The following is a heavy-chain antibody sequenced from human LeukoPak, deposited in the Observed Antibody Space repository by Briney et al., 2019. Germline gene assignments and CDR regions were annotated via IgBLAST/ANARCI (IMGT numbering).Heavy chain of an antibody. J-gene: IGHJ5*02. CDR1: GYTFTSYY. Sequence: GASVKVSCKASGYTFTSYYMHWVRQAPGQGLEWMGIINPSGGSTSYAQKLQGRVTMTTDTSTSTAYMELRSLRSDDTAVYYCARVGPYRGSSSRLNWFDPWGQGTLVTVSS. CDR3: ARVGPYRGSSSRLNWFDP. V-gene: IGHV1-46*01. CDR2: INPSGGST. D-gene: IGHD6-13*01.